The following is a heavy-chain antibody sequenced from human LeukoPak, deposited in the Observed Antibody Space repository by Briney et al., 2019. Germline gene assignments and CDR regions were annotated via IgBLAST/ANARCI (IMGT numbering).Heavy chain of an antibody. CDR2: LPSEGRDK. Sequence: SLRLSCAGSGFTFTGYAIHRVRQAPGKGLEWVAVLPSEGRDKHHADSVKGRFTISRDDSKNTLYPQTNSLRAEDTAVYYCARDLRRIADYYFDFWGQGTLVTVSS. J-gene: IGHJ4*02. V-gene: IGHV3-30*03. D-gene: IGHD6-13*01. CDR3: ARDLRRIADYYFDF. CDR1: GFTFTGYA.